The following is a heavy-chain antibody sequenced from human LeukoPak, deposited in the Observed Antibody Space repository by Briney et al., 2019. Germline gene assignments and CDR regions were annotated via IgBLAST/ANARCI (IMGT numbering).Heavy chain of an antibody. V-gene: IGHV4-31*03. Sequence: KPSETLSLTCTVSGASISSGGYYWSWIRQHPGKGLEWIGYIFYSGSTYYNPSLKSRVTISVDTSKNQFSLKLSSVTAADTAVYYCARHSGSYLKSALHIWGQGTMVTVSS. CDR3: ARHSGSYLKSALHI. CDR2: IFYSGST. J-gene: IGHJ3*02. CDR1: GASISSGGYY. D-gene: IGHD1-26*01.